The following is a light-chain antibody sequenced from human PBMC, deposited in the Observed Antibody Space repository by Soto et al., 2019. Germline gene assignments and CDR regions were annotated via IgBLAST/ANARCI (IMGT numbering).Light chain of an antibody. J-gene: IGLJ2*01. CDR1: SSDIGAGYR. CDR3: QSFDKYLSAVD. Sequence: QSVLTQPPSVSGAPGERVTISCTGSSSDIGAGYRVRWYQQVPGTAPKLLIYDNTNRPSGVSVRFSGSKSGTSASLAISGLQAEDEADYYCQSFDKYLSAVDFGGGTKLTVL. V-gene: IGLV1-40*01. CDR2: DNT.